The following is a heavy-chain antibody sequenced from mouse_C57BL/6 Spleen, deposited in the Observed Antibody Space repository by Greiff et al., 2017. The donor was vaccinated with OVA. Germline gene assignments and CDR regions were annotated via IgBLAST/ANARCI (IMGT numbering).Heavy chain of an antibody. CDR1: GYSITSGYY. D-gene: IGHD1-1*01. V-gene: IGHV3-6*01. CDR3: ARPHYYGSSHGYFDV. J-gene: IGHJ1*03. Sequence: EVKVEESGPGLVKPSQSLSLTCSVTGYSITSGYYWTWIRQFPGNQLEWMGYISYDGSNNYNPSLKNRISITRDTSKNQFFLKLNSVTTEDTATYYCARPHYYGSSHGYFDVWGTGTTVTVSS. CDR2: ISYDGSN.